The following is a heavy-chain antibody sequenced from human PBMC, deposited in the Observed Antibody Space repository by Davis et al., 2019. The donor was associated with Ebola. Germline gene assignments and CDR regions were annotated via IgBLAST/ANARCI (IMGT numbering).Heavy chain of an antibody. J-gene: IGHJ6*02. V-gene: IGHV3-48*02. Sequence: GESLKISCAASGFTFSIHGMYWFRQAPGKGLEWLSYLGGSSVNINYVDSVKGRFTISTDNAQDSLSLHMNGLRDDDTAVYYCARRIVGNSRGGVDVWGQGTTVTVSS. D-gene: IGHD3-22*01. CDR2: LGGSSVNI. CDR1: GFTFSIHG. CDR3: ARRIVGNSRGGVDV.